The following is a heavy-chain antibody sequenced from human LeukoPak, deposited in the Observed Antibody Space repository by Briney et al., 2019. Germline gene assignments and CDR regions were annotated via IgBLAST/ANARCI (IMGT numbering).Heavy chain of an antibody. V-gene: IGHV3-23*01. CDR3: ARDLRPPGYSSSWYRIGRIDY. J-gene: IGHJ4*02. Sequence: GRSLRLSFAASGFTFSSYAMTWVGQAPGKGLEWVSVISDSGGITYYADSVKGRFTISRDNSKNTLYLQMNSLRAEDTAVYYCARDLRPPGYSSSWYRIGRIDYWGQGTLVTVSS. D-gene: IGHD6-13*01. CDR1: GFTFSSYA. CDR2: ISDSGGIT.